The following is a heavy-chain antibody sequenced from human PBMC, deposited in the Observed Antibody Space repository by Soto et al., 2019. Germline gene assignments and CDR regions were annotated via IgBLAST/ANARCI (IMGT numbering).Heavy chain of an antibody. CDR1: GGSITSYY. CDR3: ARFHSRDNYYDSSGYDHPLDS. J-gene: IGHJ4*02. Sequence: TLSLTCNVSGGSITSYYWSWIRRPPGKGLEWIGYIYYSGSTNYNPSLKSRVTISVDTSKNQFSLKLRSVTAADTAVYYCARFHSRDNYYDSSGYDHPLDSWGQGTLVTVSS. D-gene: IGHD3-22*01. CDR2: IYYSGST. V-gene: IGHV4-59*01.